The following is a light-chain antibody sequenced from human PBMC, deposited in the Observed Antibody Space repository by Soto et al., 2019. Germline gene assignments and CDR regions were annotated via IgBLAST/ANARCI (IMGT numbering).Light chain of an antibody. J-gene: IGLJ1*01. CDR1: SSDVGGYNY. Sequence: QSALPQPPSSAGSPAQSVTISCPGTSSDVGGYNYVSWYQQHPGKAPKPMIYEVSKRPSGVPDRFSGSKSGNTASLTVSGLQAEDEADYYCSSYAGSNNFVFGTGTKGTVL. CDR3: SSYAGSNNFV. V-gene: IGLV2-8*01. CDR2: EVS.